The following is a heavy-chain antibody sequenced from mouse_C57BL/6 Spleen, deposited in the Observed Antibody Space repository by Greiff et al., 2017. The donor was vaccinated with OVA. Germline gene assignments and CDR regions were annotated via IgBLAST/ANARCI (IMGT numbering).Heavy chain of an antibody. CDR3: ANDYDEAMDY. Sequence: DVHLVESGGGLVKPGGSLKLSCSASGFTFSDYGMHWVRQAPEKGLEWVAYISSGSSTIYYADTVKGRFTISRDNAKNTLFLQMTSLRSEDTAMYYCANDYDEAMDYWGQGTSVTVSS. CDR1: GFTFSDYG. V-gene: IGHV5-17*01. J-gene: IGHJ4*01. CDR2: ISSGSSTI. D-gene: IGHD2-4*01.